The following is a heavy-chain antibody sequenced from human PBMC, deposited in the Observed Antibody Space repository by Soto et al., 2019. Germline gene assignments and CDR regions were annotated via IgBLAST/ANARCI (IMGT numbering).Heavy chain of an antibody. D-gene: IGHD5-18*01. J-gene: IGHJ4*02. CDR1: GGTFSSYT. CDR3: ARDRSYGYSFDY. Sequence: QVQLVQSGAEVKKPGSSVKVSCKASGGTFSSYTISWVRQAPGQGLEWMGRIIPILGIANYAQKFQGRVTFTADKSTSTAYMELSSLRSEDTAVYYCARDRSYGYSFDYWGQGTLVTVSS. CDR2: IIPILGIA. V-gene: IGHV1-69*08.